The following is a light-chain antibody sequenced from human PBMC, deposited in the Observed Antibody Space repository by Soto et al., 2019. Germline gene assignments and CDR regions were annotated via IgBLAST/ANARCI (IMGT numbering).Light chain of an antibody. CDR3: QQYNNWPPTYT. V-gene: IGKV3-15*01. Sequence: EIVMTQSPATLSLSPGERATLSCRASQSVSSNLAWYQQQPGQAPRLLLYGASTRATGIHARFSGSGSGTEFTLTISSMQYEDFAVYYCQQYNNWPPTYTFGHGTKLEIK. CDR1: QSVSSN. J-gene: IGKJ2*01. CDR2: GAS.